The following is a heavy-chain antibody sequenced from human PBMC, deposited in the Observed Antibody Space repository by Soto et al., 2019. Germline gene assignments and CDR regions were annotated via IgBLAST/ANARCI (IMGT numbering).Heavy chain of an antibody. CDR2: INANSGDT. J-gene: IGHJ6*02. Sequence: ASVKVSCKASGYTFTGYHMHWVRQAPGQGLEWMGWINANSGDTSYAQKFQGRVTMTRDTSITTAYMELRRLRSDDTAVYYCARGHCSSTSCYGSDYYYGLDVWGQGTPVTVSS. CDR3: ARGHCSSTSCYGSDYYYGLDV. V-gene: IGHV1-2*02. CDR1: GYTFTGYH. D-gene: IGHD2-2*01.